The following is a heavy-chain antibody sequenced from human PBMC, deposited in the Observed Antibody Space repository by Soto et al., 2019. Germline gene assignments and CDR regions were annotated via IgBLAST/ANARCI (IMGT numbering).Heavy chain of an antibody. CDR3: ARKGYYYYYGMDV. CDR1: GGSFSGYY. V-gene: IGHV4-34*01. Sequence: SETLSLTCAVYGGSFSGYYWSWIRQPPGKGLEWIGEINHSGSTNYNPSLKSRVTISVDTSKNQFSLKLSSVTAADTAVYYCARKGYYYYYGMDVWGQGTTVTVSS. J-gene: IGHJ6*02. CDR2: INHSGST.